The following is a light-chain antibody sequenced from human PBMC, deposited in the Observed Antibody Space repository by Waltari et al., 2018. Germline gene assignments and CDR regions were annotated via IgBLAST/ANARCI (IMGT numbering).Light chain of an antibody. Sequence: DVVMTQSPLSLPVTLGQPASISCKSSQSLVHSDGKTYLNWFQQRPGQSPRRLIYKVSNRDSGVPDRFSGIGSGTDFTLKISRVEAEDVGVYYCMQGTHWPPWTFGQGTKVEIK. V-gene: IGKV2-30*02. CDR2: KVS. J-gene: IGKJ1*01. CDR3: MQGTHWPPWT. CDR1: QSLVHSDGKTY.